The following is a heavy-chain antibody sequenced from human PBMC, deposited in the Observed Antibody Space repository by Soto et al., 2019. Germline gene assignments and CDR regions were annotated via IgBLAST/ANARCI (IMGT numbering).Heavy chain of an antibody. V-gene: IGHV4-38-2*02. Sequence: PSETLSLTCAVSGYSISSSYYWGWIRQPPGKGLESIGSIYHSGSTYYNPSLKSRVTISVDTSKNQFSLKLSSVTAADTAVYYCAREYRKIGYCSSTSCPPGFDPWGQGTLVTVSS. J-gene: IGHJ5*02. CDR2: IYHSGST. D-gene: IGHD2-2*01. CDR1: GYSISSSYY. CDR3: AREYRKIGYCSSTSCPPGFDP.